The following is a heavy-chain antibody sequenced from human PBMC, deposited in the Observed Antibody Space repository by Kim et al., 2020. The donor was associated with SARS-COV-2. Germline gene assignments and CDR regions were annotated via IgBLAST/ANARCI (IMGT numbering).Heavy chain of an antibody. CDR3: ARHGSWSGYDPGQTDY. J-gene: IGHJ4*02. D-gene: IGHD5-12*01. Sequence: SETLSLTCTVSGGSISSSSYYWGWIRQPPGKGLEWIGSIYYSGSTYYNPSLKSRVTISVDTSKNQFSLKLSSVTAADTAVYYCARHGSWSGYDPGQTDYWGQGTLVTVSS. CDR1: GGSISSSSYY. CDR2: IYYSGST. V-gene: IGHV4-39*01.